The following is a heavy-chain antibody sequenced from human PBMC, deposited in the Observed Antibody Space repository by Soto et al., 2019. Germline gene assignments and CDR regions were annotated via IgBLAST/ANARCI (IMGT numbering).Heavy chain of an antibody. CDR1: GGTFSNSA. J-gene: IGHJ6*02. CDR3: ARDKDRQHLGGNYYYILDV. CDR2: IMPIFRTP. V-gene: IGHV1-69*12. Sequence: QVQLEQSGAEVKKPGSSVKVSCKASGGTFSNSAISWVRQAPGQGLEWMGGIMPIFRTPDYAQKFQGRVTLTADESTSTAYMELRVLRSDDTAVYYCARDKDRQHLGGNYYYILDVWGQGTTVTVS.